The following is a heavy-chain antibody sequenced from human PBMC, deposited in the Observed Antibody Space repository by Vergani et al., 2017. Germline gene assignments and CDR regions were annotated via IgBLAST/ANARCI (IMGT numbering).Heavy chain of an antibody. Sequence: QVQLVESGGGVVQPGRSLRLSCAASGFTFSSYGMHWVRQAPGKGLEWVAVIWYDGSNKYYADSVKGRFTISRDNSKNTLYLQMNSLRAEDTAVYYCARSTSAYCSSTSCYNWFAPWGQGTLVTVSS. J-gene: IGHJ5*02. V-gene: IGHV3-33*08. CDR2: IWYDGSNK. CDR1: GFTFSSYG. CDR3: ARSTSAYCSSTSCYNWFAP. D-gene: IGHD2-2*01.